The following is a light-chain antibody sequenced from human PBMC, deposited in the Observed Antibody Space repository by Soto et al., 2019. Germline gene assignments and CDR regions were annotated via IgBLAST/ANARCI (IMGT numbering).Light chain of an antibody. Sequence: GDRVPITCRASQSISSWLAWYQQKPGKAPKILIYDASSLESGVPSRFSGSGSGTEFTLTISSLQPDDFATYYGQQYNSYTPMYTFGQGTKLEIK. J-gene: IGKJ2*01. CDR1: QSISSW. CDR3: QQYNSYTPMYT. V-gene: IGKV1-5*01. CDR2: DAS.